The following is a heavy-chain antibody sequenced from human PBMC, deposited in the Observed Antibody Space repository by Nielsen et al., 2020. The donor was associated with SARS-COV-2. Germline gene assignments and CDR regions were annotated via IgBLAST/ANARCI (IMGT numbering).Heavy chain of an antibody. D-gene: IGHD6-6*01. CDR3: ARSLAAPRSDYMDV. Sequence: GGSLRLSCKGSGYSFTSYWIGWVRQMPGKGLEWMGIIYPGDSDTRYSPSFQGQVTIPADKSISTAYLQWSSLKASDTAMYYCARSLAAPRSDYMDVWGKGTTVTVSS. J-gene: IGHJ6*03. CDR2: IYPGDSDT. V-gene: IGHV5-51*01. CDR1: GYSFTSYW.